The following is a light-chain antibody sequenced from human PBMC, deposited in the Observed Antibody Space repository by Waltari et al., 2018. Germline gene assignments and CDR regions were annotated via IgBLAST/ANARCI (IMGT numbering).Light chain of an antibody. Sequence: QMTQSPSTLSASIGDRVAITCRASHTINTWLAWYQQKPGKAPRVLIYDASTLASGVPSRFRGSGSGTEFTLTIASLQPDDFATYYCQQYNNYLTFGPGTKVDI. CDR1: HTINTW. CDR3: QQYNNYLT. CDR2: DAS. J-gene: IGKJ3*01. V-gene: IGKV1-5*01.